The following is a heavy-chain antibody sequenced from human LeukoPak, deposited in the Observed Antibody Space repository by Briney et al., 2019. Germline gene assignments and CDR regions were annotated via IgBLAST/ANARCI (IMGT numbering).Heavy chain of an antibody. Sequence: GGSLRLSCAASGFTFSDYYMNWFRQAPGKGLEWVSGINWNGGSTGYADSVKGRFTISRDNAKNSLYLQMNSLRAEDTALYYCARDTRAYLGAFDIWGQGTMVTVSS. D-gene: IGHD2-15*01. CDR2: INWNGGST. CDR3: ARDTRAYLGAFDI. V-gene: IGHV3-20*04. J-gene: IGHJ3*02. CDR1: GFTFSDYY.